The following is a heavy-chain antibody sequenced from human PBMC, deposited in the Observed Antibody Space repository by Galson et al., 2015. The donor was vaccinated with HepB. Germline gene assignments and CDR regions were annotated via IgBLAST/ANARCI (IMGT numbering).Heavy chain of an antibody. CDR2: IHPGDSDT. D-gene: IGHD4-17*01. CDR3: ARHIDGDYGDY. Sequence: QSGAEVKKPGESLKISCQVSGYSFTSYWIGWVRRMPGKGLEWMGIIHPGDSDTRYSPSFQGQVTISADKSISTPFLQWSSLKASDTAMYYCARHIDGDYGDYWGQGTLVTVSS. V-gene: IGHV5-51*01. J-gene: IGHJ4*02. CDR1: GYSFTSYW.